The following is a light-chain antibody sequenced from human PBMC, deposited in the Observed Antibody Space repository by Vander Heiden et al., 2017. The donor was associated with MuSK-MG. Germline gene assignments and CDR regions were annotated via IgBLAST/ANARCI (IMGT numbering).Light chain of an antibody. CDR1: KLGDKY. CDR3: QAWDSSTRVV. V-gene: IGLV3-1*01. CDR2: QDT. Sequence: SYELTQPPSVSLSPGQTVTITCSGDKLGDKYSCWYQEKPGQSPVLVIYQDTKRPSGIPERFSGSSSGNTATLTISGTQAMDEADYYCQAWDSSTRVVFGGGTKLTVL. J-gene: IGLJ2*01.